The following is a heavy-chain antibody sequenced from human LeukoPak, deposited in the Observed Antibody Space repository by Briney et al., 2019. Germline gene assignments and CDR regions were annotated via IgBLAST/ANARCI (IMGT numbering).Heavy chain of an antibody. CDR3: ARGLKRRYYDSSGYSHYLDY. J-gene: IGHJ4*02. Sequence: SETLSLTCAVYGGSFSGYYWSWIRQPPGKGLEWIGEINHSGSTNYNPSLKSRVTISVDTSKSQFSLKLSSVTAADTAVYYCARGLKRRYYDSSGYSHYLDYWGQGTLVTVSS. V-gene: IGHV4-34*01. CDR1: GGSFSGYY. CDR2: INHSGST. D-gene: IGHD3-22*01.